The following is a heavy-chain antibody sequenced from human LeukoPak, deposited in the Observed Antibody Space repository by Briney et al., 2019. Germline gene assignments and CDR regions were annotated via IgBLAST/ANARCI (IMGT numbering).Heavy chain of an antibody. J-gene: IGHJ4*02. CDR3: TTEVGATTSPRDRTIDY. V-gene: IGHV3-15*01. Sequence: PGGSLRLSCAASGFTFSNAWMSWVRRAPGKGLEWVGRIKSKTDGGTTDYAAPVKGRFTISRDDSKNTLYLQMNSLKTEDTAVYYCTTEVGATTSPRDRTIDYWGQGTLVTVSS. CDR1: GFTFSNAW. CDR2: IKSKTDGGTT. D-gene: IGHD1-26*01.